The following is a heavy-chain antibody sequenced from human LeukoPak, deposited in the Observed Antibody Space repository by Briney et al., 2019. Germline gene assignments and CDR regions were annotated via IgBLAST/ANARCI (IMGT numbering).Heavy chain of an antibody. CDR3: AREKGYSGLNWFDP. J-gene: IGHJ5*02. Sequence: SVKVSCKASGGTFTSYAISWVPQAPGQGLEWRGGIIPIFGTANYAQKFQGRGTITADESTSTAYMELSSLRSEDTAVYYCAREKGYSGLNWFDPWGQGTLVTVSS. CDR1: GGTFTSYA. V-gene: IGHV1-69*13. CDR2: IIPIFGTA. D-gene: IGHD5-12*01.